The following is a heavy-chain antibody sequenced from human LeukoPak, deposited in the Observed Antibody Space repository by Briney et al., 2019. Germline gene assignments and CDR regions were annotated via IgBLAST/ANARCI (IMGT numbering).Heavy chain of an antibody. V-gene: IGHV4-34*01. Sequence: SQTLSLTCAVYGGSFSGYYWSWIRQPPGKGLEWIGEINHSGSTNYNPSLKSRVTISVDTSKNQFSLKLSSVTAADTAVYYCASRLVAAELDSSGYPFDYWGQGTLVTVSS. CDR3: ASRLVAAELDSSGYPFDY. J-gene: IGHJ4*02. D-gene: IGHD3-22*01. CDR2: INHSGST. CDR1: GGSFSGYY.